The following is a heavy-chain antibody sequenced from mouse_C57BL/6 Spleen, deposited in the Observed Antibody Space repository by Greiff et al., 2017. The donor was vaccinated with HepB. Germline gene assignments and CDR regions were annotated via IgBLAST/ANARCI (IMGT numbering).Heavy chain of an antibody. CDR2: ISYDGSN. J-gene: IGHJ2*01. Sequence: VQLQQSGPGLVKPSQSLSLTCSVTGYSITSGYYWNWIRQFPGNKLEWMGYISYDGSNNYNPSLKNRISITRDTSKNQFFLKLNSVTTEDTATYYCARERANWVLYWGQGTTLTVSS. CDR3: ARERANWVLY. CDR1: GYSITSGYY. V-gene: IGHV3-6*01. D-gene: IGHD4-1*01.